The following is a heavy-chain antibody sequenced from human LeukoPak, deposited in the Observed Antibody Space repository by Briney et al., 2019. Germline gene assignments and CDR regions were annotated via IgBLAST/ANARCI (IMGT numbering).Heavy chain of an antibody. CDR3: ATVLDSPDAFDI. V-gene: IGHV4-39*07. Sequence: SETLSLTCTVSGGSISSSSYYWGWIRQPPGKGLEWIGSIYYSGSTYYNPSLKSRVTISVDTSKNQFSLKLRSVTAADTAVYYCATVLDSPDAFDIWGQGTMVTVSS. J-gene: IGHJ3*02. CDR2: IYYSGST. D-gene: IGHD2-2*03. CDR1: GGSISSSSYY.